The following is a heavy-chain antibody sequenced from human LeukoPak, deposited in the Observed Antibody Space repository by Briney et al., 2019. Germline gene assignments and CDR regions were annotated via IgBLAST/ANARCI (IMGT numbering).Heavy chain of an antibody. V-gene: IGHV4-59*12. Sequence: PGGSLRLSCAASGFTFTSYSSTWVRQPPGKGLEWIGTISYSGTTYYSPSLKSRVTISLDTSKNQFSLKLSSVTAADTAIYYCARDFSSSSTVYYYYYMDVWGKGTTVTVSS. CDR2: ISYSGTT. CDR3: ARDFSSSSTVYYYYYMDV. J-gene: IGHJ6*03. CDR1: GFTFTSYS. D-gene: IGHD6-6*01.